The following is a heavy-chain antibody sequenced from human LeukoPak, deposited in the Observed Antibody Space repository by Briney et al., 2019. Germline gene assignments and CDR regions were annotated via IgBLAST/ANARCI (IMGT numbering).Heavy chain of an antibody. V-gene: IGHV1-18*01. CDR1: GYDFSSYG. Sequence: ASVNVSCKASGYDFSSYGISWVRQAPGQGLQWMGWISVYNGKTKYGPLQGRVTMTTDTSTDTAYMELRSLRSDDTAVYYCARDFGGDGDYDQGAFDIWGQGTMVTVSS. CDR3: ARDFGGDGDYDQGAFDI. CDR2: ISVYNGKT. J-gene: IGHJ3*02. D-gene: IGHD4-17*01.